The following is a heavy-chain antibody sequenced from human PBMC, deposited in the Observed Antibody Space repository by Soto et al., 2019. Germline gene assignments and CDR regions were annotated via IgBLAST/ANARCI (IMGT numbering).Heavy chain of an antibody. CDR3: ARKGGLRIIVDYYYMDV. CDR2: ISSSSSTI. D-gene: IGHD2-21*01. Sequence: EVQLVESGGGLVQPGGSLRLSCAASGFTFSSYSMNWVRQAPGKGLEWVSYISSSSSTIYYADSVKGRFTISRDNAKNSLYLQMNSLRAEDTAVYYCARKGGLRIIVDYYYMDVWGKGTTVTVSS. CDR1: GFTFSSYS. J-gene: IGHJ6*03. V-gene: IGHV3-48*01.